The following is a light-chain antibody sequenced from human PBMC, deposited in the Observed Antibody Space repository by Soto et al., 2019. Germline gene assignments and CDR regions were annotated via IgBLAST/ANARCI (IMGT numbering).Light chain of an antibody. CDR2: DAS. CDR3: QQRLNWPPLT. V-gene: IGKV3-11*01. J-gene: IGKJ4*01. Sequence: EIVMTQSPATLSVSPGERATLSCRASQTVDIYLAWYQQKPGQAPRLLIYDASNRAPGIPARFSGSGSGTDFTLTISSLEPEDFAVYYCQQRLNWPPLTFGGGTKVEIK. CDR1: QTVDIY.